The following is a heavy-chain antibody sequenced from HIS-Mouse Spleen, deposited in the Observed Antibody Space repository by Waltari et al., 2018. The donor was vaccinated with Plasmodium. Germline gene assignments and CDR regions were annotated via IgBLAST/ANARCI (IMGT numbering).Heavy chain of an antibody. CDR3: ARAPIRDAFDI. J-gene: IGHJ3*02. CDR2: INHSGST. Sequence: QVQLQQWGAGLLKPSETLSLTCAVYGGSFSGYYWSWIRQPPGMGLEWIGEINHSGSTNYNPSLKSRVTISVDTSKNQFSLKLSSVTAADTAVYYCARAPIRDAFDIWGQGTMVTVSS. CDR1: GGSFSGYY. V-gene: IGHV4-34*01. D-gene: IGHD3-9*01.